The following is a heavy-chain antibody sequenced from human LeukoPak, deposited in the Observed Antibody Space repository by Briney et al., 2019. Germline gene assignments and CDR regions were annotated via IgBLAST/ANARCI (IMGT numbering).Heavy chain of an antibody. Sequence: RASVTVSCKVSGYTLTELSMHWVRQAPGKGLEWMGGFDPEDGETIYAQKFQGRVTMTEDTSTDTAYMELSSLRSEDTAVYYCARDYCSSTSCLFDYWGQGTLVTVSP. V-gene: IGHV1-24*01. D-gene: IGHD2-2*01. CDR2: FDPEDGET. CDR1: GYTLTELS. J-gene: IGHJ4*02. CDR3: ARDYCSSTSCLFDY.